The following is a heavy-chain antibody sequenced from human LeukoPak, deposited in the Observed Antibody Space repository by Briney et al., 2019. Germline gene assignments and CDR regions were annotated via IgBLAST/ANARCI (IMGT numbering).Heavy chain of an antibody. CDR3: ARGEWDLLFDY. Sequence: SETLSLTCAVYGGSFSGYYWSWICQPPGKGLEWIGEINHSGSTNYNPSLKSRVTISVDTSKNQFSLKLSSVTAADTAVYYCARGEWDLLFDYWGQGTLVTVSS. D-gene: IGHD1-26*01. CDR2: INHSGST. J-gene: IGHJ4*02. CDR1: GGSFSGYY. V-gene: IGHV4-34*01.